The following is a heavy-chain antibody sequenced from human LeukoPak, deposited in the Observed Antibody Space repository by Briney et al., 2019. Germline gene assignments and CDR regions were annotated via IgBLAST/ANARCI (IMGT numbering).Heavy chain of an antibody. J-gene: IGHJ4*02. CDR3: ATMADSTRGFD. D-gene: IGHD3-22*01. CDR2: VDPEDGET. V-gene: IGHV1-69-2*01. Sequence: ASVKISCKVSGYTFTDYYMHWVQQAPGKGLEWMGLVDPEDGETIYAEKFQGRVTITADTSTDTAYMELSSLRSEDTAVYYCATMADSTRGFDWGQGTLVTVSS. CDR1: GYTFTDYY.